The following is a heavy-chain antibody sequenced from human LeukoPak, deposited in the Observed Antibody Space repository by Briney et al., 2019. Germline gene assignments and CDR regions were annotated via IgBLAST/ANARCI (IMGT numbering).Heavy chain of an antibody. V-gene: IGHV3-7*01. Sequence: GSLRLSCAASGFTFTTYWMTWVRQAPGKGLEWVAKIKQDGGEKYYVDSVKGRFTISRDNAKNSLSLQMNSLRAEDTAVYYYARDQGYCTRATCRGDAFDVWGQGSMVSVSS. CDR1: GFTFTTYW. J-gene: IGHJ3*01. D-gene: IGHD2-8*02. CDR2: IKQDGGEK. CDR3: ARDQGYCTRATCRGDAFDV.